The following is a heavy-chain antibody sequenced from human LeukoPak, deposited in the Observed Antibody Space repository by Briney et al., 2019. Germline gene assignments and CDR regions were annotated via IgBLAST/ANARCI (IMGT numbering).Heavy chain of an antibody. D-gene: IGHD7-27*01. CDR3: ARSPLGYFDD. CDR1: GGSVSSGSSY. J-gene: IGHJ4*02. Sequence: SETLSLTCTVSGGSVSSGSSYWRWIRQPPGQGLEWIGYIYHSGTTNYNPSLKSRVTISADTSKNQFSLKLSSVTAADTAVYYCARSPLGYFDDWGQGTLVTVSS. CDR2: IYHSGTT. V-gene: IGHV4-61*01.